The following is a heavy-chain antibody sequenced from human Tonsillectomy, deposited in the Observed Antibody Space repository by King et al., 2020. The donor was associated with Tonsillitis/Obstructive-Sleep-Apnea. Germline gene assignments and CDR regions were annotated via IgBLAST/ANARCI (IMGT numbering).Heavy chain of an antibody. V-gene: IGHV5-51*01. J-gene: IGHJ4*02. D-gene: IGHD4-11*01. CDR1: GYSFTNYW. CDR3: ARSSSAGYSTYYFDY. Sequence: VQLVESGAEVKKPGESLKISCKASGYSFTNYWIGWVRQMPGKGLEWMVIIYPDDSDTRYIPSFQGQVTISADKSISTAYLQWSSLKASDTAMYYCARSSSAGYSTYYFDYWGQGTLVTVSS. CDR2: IYPDDSDT.